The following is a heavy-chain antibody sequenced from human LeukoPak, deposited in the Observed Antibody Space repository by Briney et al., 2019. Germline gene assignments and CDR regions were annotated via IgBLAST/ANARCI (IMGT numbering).Heavy chain of an antibody. J-gene: IGHJ4*02. Sequence: PGGSLRLSCAASGFTFSSYAMSWVRQAPGKGLEWVSAISGSGGSTYYADSVKGRFTISRDNSKNTLYLQMNSLRAEDTAVYYCAKRTVATIKGDYHYFDYWGQGTLVTVSS. CDR1: GFTFSSYA. D-gene: IGHD5-12*01. V-gene: IGHV3-23*01. CDR2: ISGSGGST. CDR3: AKRTVATIKGDYHYFDY.